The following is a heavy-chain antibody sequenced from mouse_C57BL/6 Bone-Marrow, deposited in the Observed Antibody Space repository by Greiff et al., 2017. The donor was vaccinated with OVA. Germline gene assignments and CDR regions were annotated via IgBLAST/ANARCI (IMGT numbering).Heavy chain of an antibody. V-gene: IGHV1-64*01. CDR2: IHPNSGST. CDR1: GYTFTSYW. Sequence: QVQLQQPGAELVKPGASVKLSCKASGYTFTSYWMHWVKQRPGQGLEWIGMIHPNSGSTNYNEKFKSKATLTVDKSSSTAYMQLSSLTSEDSADDYGARRGYGSSYGYFDVWGTGTTVTVSS. D-gene: IGHD1-1*01. J-gene: IGHJ1*03. CDR3: ARRGYGSSYGYFDV.